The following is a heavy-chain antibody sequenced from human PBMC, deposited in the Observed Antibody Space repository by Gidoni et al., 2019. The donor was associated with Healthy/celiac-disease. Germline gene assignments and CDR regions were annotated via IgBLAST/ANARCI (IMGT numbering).Heavy chain of an antibody. CDR2: ISAYNGNT. CDR3: ATELMYYDSSGYYWNY. Sequence: QVHLVPSGAEVNNPAASVTLPCKAPGHTRTSYGISWVRQAPGQGLEWMGWISAYNGNTNYAQKLQGRVTMTTGTSTSTAYMELRSLRSDDTAVYYCATELMYYDSSGYYWNYWGQGTLVTVSS. CDR1: GHTRTSYG. J-gene: IGHJ4*02. D-gene: IGHD3-22*01. V-gene: IGHV1-18*01.